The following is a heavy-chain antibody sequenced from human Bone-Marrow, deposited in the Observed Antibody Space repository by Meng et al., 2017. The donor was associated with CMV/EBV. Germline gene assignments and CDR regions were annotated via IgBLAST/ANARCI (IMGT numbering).Heavy chain of an antibody. CDR1: GYTFTSYY. J-gene: IGHJ4*02. CDR2: INPSGGST. Sequence: ASVKVSCKASGYTFTSYYMHWVRQAPGQGLEWMGIINPSGGSTSYAQKFQGRVTMTRDTSTSTVYMELSSLRSEDTAVYYCARDEYSSGWGDYFDYWGQGTLVTVSS. CDR3: ARDEYSSGWGDYFDY. V-gene: IGHV1-46*01. D-gene: IGHD6-19*01.